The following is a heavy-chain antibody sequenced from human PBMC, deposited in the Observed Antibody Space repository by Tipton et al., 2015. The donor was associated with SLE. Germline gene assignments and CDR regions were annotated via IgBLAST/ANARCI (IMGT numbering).Heavy chain of an antibody. CDR3: ARHEVLGYSNSWSDY. CDR2: IYPGDSDT. CDR1: GYDFTKYY. Sequence: VQLVQSGAEMKKPGESLKISCKASGYDFTKYYIAWVRQVPGKGLELMGSIYPGDSDTSYSPSFRGQVTISVDKSFSIAFLQWSSLQASDTAFYYCARHEVLGYSNSWSDYWGQGTLVTVS. V-gene: IGHV5-51*01. J-gene: IGHJ4*02. D-gene: IGHD6-13*01.